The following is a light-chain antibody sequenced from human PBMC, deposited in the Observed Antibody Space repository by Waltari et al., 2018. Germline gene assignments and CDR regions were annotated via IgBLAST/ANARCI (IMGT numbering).Light chain of an antibody. J-gene: IGLJ2*01. CDR1: RSDGGSDTL. V-gene: IGLV2-23*02. CDR2: EVS. CDR3: CSYAGSSTYVV. Sequence: QSALTQPASVSGSPRQSITISCTGPRSDGGSDTLVSWYQQHPGKAPKLLIYEVSKRPSGVSNRFSGSKSGNTASLTISGLQAEDEADYYCCSYAGSSTYVVFGGGTKLTVL.